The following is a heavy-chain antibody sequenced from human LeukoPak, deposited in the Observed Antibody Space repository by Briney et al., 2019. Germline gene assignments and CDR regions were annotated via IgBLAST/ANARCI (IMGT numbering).Heavy chain of an antibody. V-gene: IGHV3-23*01. J-gene: IGHJ4*02. CDR1: GFTFSSYA. CDR2: ISGSGGST. D-gene: IGHD6-13*01. CDR3: AKLGRVQYSSSGYYFDY. Sequence: GGSLRLSCAASGFTFSSYAMSWVRQAPGKGLEWVSAISGSGGSTYYADSVKGRFTISRDNSKNTLFLQMNSLGAEDTAVYYCAKLGRVQYSSSGYYFDYWGQGTLVTVSS.